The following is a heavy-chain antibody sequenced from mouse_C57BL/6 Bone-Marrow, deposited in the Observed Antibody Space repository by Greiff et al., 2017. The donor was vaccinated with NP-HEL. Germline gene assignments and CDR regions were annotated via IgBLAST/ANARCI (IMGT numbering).Heavy chain of an antibody. Sequence: QVQLQQSGAELARPGASVKLSCKASGYSFTSYGISWVKQRTGQGLEWIGEIYPRSGNTYYNEKFKGKATLTADKSSSTAYMELRSLTSEDSAVYFCAQTGAWFADWGQGTLVTVSA. J-gene: IGHJ3*01. CDR2: IYPRSGNT. D-gene: IGHD4-1*01. CDR3: AQTGAWFAD. CDR1: GYSFTSYG. V-gene: IGHV1-81*01.